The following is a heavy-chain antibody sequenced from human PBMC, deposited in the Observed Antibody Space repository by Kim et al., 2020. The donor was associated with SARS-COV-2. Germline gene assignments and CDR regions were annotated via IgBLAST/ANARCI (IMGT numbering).Heavy chain of an antibody. CDR3: AKDHFAMVRGVRSYFDY. CDR1: GFTFDDYA. D-gene: IGHD3-10*01. J-gene: IGHJ4*02. CDR2: ISWNSGSI. Sequence: GGSLRLSCAASGFTFDDYAMHWVRQAPGKGLEWVSGISWNSGSIGYADSVKGRFTISRDNAKNSLYLQMNSLRAEDTALYYCAKDHFAMVRGVRSYFDYWGQGTLVTVSS. V-gene: IGHV3-9*01.